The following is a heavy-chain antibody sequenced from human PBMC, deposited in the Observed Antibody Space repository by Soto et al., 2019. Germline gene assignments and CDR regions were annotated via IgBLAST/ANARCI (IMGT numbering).Heavy chain of an antibody. CDR2: VSKTGSSM. CDR1: GFALGDYY. D-gene: IGHD1-26*01. Sequence: VQLVESGGDLVNPGGSLRLSCAASGFALGDYYMSWIRQAPGKGLEWVSYVSKTGSSMHHVDSVKGRFTISRDNAKNSLYLQMNSLRAEDTAVYYCARELSGNYFTFELWGPGTRVTVSS. J-gene: IGHJ6*01. CDR3: ARELSGNYFTFEL. V-gene: IGHV3-11*01.